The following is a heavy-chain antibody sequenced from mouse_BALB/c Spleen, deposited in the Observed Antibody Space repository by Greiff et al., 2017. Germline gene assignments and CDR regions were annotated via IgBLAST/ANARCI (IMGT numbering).Heavy chain of an antibody. D-gene: IGHD3-1*01. CDR3: ARPRELGPQYYAMDY. V-gene: IGHV5-17*02. J-gene: IGHJ4*01. Sequence: EVQRVESGGGLVQPGGSRKLSCAASGFTFSSFGMHWVRQAPEKGLEWVAYLSSGSSTIYYADTVKGRFTISRYNPKNTLFLQMTSLRSEDTAMYYCARPRELGPQYYAMDYWGQGTSVTVSS. CDR2: LSSGSSTI. CDR1: GFTFSSFG.